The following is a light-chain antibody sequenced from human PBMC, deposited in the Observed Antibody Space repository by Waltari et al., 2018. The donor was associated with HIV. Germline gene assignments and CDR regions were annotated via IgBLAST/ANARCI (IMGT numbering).Light chain of an antibody. Sequence: QSVLTQPPSVSGAPGQKVTISCSGSSSHIGNDYVSWYQHVPGAAPRLLIYDNNKRPSGIPDRFSGSKSGASATLDITGLQTGDEADYYCGTWDPRLSAGVFGGGTKLTVL. V-gene: IGLV1-51*01. CDR1: SSHIGNDY. J-gene: IGLJ3*02. CDR2: DNN. CDR3: GTWDPRLSAGV.